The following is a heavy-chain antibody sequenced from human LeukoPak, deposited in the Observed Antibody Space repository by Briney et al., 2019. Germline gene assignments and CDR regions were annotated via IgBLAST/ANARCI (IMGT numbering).Heavy chain of an antibody. J-gene: IGHJ4*02. V-gene: IGHV3-21*04. D-gene: IGHD2-15*01. Sequence: PGGSLRLSCAASGFTFSRYSMNWVRQAPGKGLEWVSSISGSSSYIYYADSVKGRFIISRDNSKNTLYLQMNSLRAEDTAVYYCAKNIGGFDYWGQGTLVTVSS. CDR3: AKNIGGFDY. CDR1: GFTFSRYS. CDR2: ISGSSSYI.